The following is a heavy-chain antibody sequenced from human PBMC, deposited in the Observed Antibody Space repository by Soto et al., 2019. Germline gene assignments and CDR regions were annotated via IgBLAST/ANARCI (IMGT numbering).Heavy chain of an antibody. CDR3: ARGGGYSSGWRDY. D-gene: IGHD6-19*01. Sequence: SETLSLTCTVSGGSISSYYWSWIRQPPGEGLEWIGYIYYSGSTNYNPSLKSRVTISVDTSKNQFSLKLSSVTAADTAVYYCARGGGYSSGWRDYWGQGTLVTVSS. J-gene: IGHJ4*02. CDR2: IYYSGST. CDR1: GGSISSYY. V-gene: IGHV4-59*01.